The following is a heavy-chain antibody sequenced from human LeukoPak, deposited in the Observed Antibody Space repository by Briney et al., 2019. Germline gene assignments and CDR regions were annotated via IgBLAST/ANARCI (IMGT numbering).Heavy chain of an antibody. V-gene: IGHV1-18*01. J-gene: IGHJ4*02. Sequence: ASVKVSCKASGYTFTIYGISWVRQAPGQGLEWMGWISAYNGNTNYAQKLQGRVTMTTDTSTSTAYMELRSLRSDDTAVYYCARADIVVVVAADYYFDYWGQGTLVTVS. CDR3: ARADIVVVVAADYYFDY. D-gene: IGHD2-15*01. CDR1: GYTFTIYG. CDR2: ISAYNGNT.